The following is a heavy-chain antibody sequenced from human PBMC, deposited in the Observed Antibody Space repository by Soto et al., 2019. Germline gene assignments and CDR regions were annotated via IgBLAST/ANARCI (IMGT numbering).Heavy chain of an antibody. V-gene: IGHV4-34*01. CDR2: INHSGST. J-gene: IGHJ6*03. D-gene: IGHD1-1*01. Sequence: PSETLSLTCAVYGGSFSGYYWSWIRQPPGKGLEWIGEINHSGSTNYNPSLKSRVTISVDTSKNQFSLKLSSVTAADTAVYYCAIGVNLERSYYYYDMDVWGKGTTVTXCS. CDR3: AIGVNLERSYYYYDMDV. CDR1: GGSFSGYY.